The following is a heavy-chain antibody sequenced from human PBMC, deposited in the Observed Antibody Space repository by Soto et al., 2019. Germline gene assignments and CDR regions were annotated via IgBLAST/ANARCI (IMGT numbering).Heavy chain of an antibody. CDR2: IYHSGST. Sequence: SETLSLTXAVSGGSISSSSWWSWVRQPPGKGLEWIGEIYHSGSTNYNPSLKSRVTISVDKSKNQFSLKLSSVTAADTAVYYCARDAAVAAAGYYYYGMDVWAKGPRSPSP. CDR3: ARDAAVAAAGYYYYGMDV. V-gene: IGHV4-4*02. CDR1: GGSISSSSW. D-gene: IGHD6-13*01. J-gene: IGHJ6*02.